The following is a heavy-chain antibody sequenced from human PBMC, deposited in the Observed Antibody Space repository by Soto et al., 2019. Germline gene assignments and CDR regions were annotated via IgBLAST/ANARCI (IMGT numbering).Heavy chain of an antibody. CDR1: GGSISSGGYS. CDR3: AAILGYCSGGSCYAGSRDY. J-gene: IGHJ4*02. Sequence: ETLSLTCAVSGGSISSGGYSWSWIRQPPGKGLEWVSVIFIGGTTQYAESVKGRFTISRHNSKNTLYLQMNSLRSEDTAVYYCAAILGYCSGGSCYAGSRDYWGQGTLVTVSS. D-gene: IGHD2-15*01. V-gene: IGHV3-53*01. CDR2: IFIGGTT.